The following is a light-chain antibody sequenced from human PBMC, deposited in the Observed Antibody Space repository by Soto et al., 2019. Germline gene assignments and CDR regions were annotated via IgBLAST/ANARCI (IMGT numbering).Light chain of an antibody. J-gene: IGKJ2*01. CDR2: KVS. CDR1: QSLVYSDGNAY. CDR3: IQGTHWPPYT. V-gene: IGKV2-30*01. Sequence: DVVMTQSPLSLPVTLGQPASISCRSSQSLVYSDGNAYLNWFHQRPGQSPRRLIYKVSYRDSGVPDRFSGSGSGTDFTLQISRVEAEDVGVYYCIQGTHWPPYTFGQGTKLEIK.